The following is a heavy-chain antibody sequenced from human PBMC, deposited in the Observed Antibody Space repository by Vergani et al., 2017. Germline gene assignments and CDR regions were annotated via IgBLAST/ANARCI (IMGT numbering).Heavy chain of an antibody. D-gene: IGHD5-24*01. CDR3: AKDGAWGWLQFPPDY. CDR1: GFTFSSYG. Sequence: QVQLVESGGGVVQPGRSLRLSCAASGFTFSSYGMHWVRQAPGKGLEGVAVISYDGSNKYYADSVKGRFTISRDNSKTTLYLQMNSLRAEDPAVYYCAKDGAWGWLQFPPDYGGEGSLVAASS. V-gene: IGHV3-30*18. CDR2: ISYDGSNK. J-gene: IGHJ4*02.